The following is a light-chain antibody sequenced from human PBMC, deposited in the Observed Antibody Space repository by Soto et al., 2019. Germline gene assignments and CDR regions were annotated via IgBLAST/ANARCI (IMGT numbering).Light chain of an antibody. Sequence: EIVLTQSPGTLSLSPGERATLSCRASQSLTNNYLAWYQQKPGQAPRLLIYAASSRATGIPDRFSGSGSETDFTLTISRLEPEDFGVYYCQQYGSSLPFTFGGGTNVQIK. CDR3: QQYGSSLPFT. V-gene: IGKV3-20*01. CDR1: QSLTNNY. CDR2: AAS. J-gene: IGKJ4*01.